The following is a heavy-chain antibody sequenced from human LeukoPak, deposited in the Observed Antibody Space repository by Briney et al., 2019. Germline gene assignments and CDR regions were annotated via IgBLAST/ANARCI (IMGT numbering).Heavy chain of an antibody. J-gene: IGHJ4*02. CDR1: GFTFSSSA. D-gene: IGHD1-26*01. CDR3: ARDPTGYYGYFDY. V-gene: IGHV3-23*01. Sequence: GGSLRLSCAASGFTFSSSAMSWVRQTPGKGLEWVSASVSSGSGSITYYADSVKGRFNISRDNSKNALYLQMNSLRADDTAVYFCARDPTGYYGYFDYWGQGSLVTVSS. CDR2: SSGSGSIT.